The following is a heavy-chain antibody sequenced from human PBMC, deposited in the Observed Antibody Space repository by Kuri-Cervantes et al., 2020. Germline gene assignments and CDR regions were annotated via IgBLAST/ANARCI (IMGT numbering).Heavy chain of an antibody. D-gene: IGHD6-13*01. CDR1: GFTFSSYS. Sequence: GESLKISCAASGFTFSSYSMNWVRQAPGKGLEWVSAISGSGGSTYYADSVKARFTISRDNSKNTLYLQMNSLRAEDTAVYYCAKGARGSGRSQLVERYDYWGQGTLVTVSS. J-gene: IGHJ4*02. CDR2: ISGSGGST. CDR3: AKGARGSGRSQLVERYDY. V-gene: IGHV3-23*01.